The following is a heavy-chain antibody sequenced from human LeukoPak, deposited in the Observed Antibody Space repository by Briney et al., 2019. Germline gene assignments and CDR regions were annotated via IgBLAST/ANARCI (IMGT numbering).Heavy chain of an antibody. Sequence: SETLSLTCTVSGGSIISSSYYWGWIRQPPGKGLEWVGSIYYSGSTYYNPSLKSRVTISVDTFKNQFSLKLSSVTAADTAVYYCAAYDSAPKGAFDIWGQGTMVTVSS. CDR3: AAYDSAPKGAFDI. CDR1: GGSIISSSYY. CDR2: IYYSGST. D-gene: IGHD3-16*01. J-gene: IGHJ3*02. V-gene: IGHV4-39*01.